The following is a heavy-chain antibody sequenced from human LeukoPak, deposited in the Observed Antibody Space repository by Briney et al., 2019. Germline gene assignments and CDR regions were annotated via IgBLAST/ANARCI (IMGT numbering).Heavy chain of an antibody. CDR3: ARGGGLDV. CDR2: IKQDGSEK. CDR1: GLTLSSYW. Sequence: GGSLRLSCVAPGLTLSSYWMSWVRQAPGKGLEWVANIKQDGSEKNYVDSVKGRFTISRDNAKSSLYLQMNSLRAEDTAVYFCARGGGLDVWGQGATVTVSS. J-gene: IGHJ6*02. D-gene: IGHD3-16*01. V-gene: IGHV3-7*03.